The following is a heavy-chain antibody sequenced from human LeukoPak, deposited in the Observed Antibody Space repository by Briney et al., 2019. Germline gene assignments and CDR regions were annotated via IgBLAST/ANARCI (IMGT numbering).Heavy chain of an antibody. CDR3: MGDYCTSTSCSTTF. V-gene: IGHV3-33*01. Sequence: GGSLRLSCAASGFTFSSYGMHWVRQAPGKGLEWVAVIWYDGSNKYYADSVKGRFTISRDNAKRSLYLQMNSLRAEDTAVYYCMGDYCTSTSCSTTFWGQGTLVTVSS. D-gene: IGHD2-2*02. CDR2: IWYDGSNK. CDR1: GFTFSSYG. J-gene: IGHJ4*02.